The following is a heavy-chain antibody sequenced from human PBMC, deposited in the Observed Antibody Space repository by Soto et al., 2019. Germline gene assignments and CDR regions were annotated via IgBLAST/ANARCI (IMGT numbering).Heavy chain of an antibody. V-gene: IGHV4-39*01. Sequence: QLQLQESGPETVKPSGTLSLTCNVSGDSINSKSHYWGWIRQPPGKRLEWLGIIYYTGNTHYNPSLKSRLTISADMSRNQFSLNLSSMTAADTAVSFCARVRVASTQAFDSWGQGILVTVSS. J-gene: IGHJ4*02. CDR2: IYYTGNT. D-gene: IGHD3-10*01. CDR1: GDSINSKSHY. CDR3: ARVRVASTQAFDS.